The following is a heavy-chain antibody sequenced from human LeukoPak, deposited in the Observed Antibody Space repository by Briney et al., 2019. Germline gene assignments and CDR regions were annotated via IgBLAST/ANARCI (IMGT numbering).Heavy chain of an antibody. CDR1: GGSLSSSSYY. CDR2: IYYSGST. V-gene: IGHV4-39*07. D-gene: IGHD5-18*01. CDR3: ARVGSGRYNYGYSLVY. Sequence: SETLSLTCTVSGGSLSSSSYYWGWIRQPPGKGLEWIGSIYYSGSTYYNPSLKSRVTISVDTSKNQFSLKLSSVTAADTAVYYCARVGSGRYNYGYSLVYWGQGTLVTVSS. J-gene: IGHJ4*02.